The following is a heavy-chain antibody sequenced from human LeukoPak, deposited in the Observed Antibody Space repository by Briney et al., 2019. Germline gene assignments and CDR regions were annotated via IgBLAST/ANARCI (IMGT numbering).Heavy chain of an antibody. CDR1: GGTFSSDT. CDR3: AILLGDYGTFDY. D-gene: IGHD4-17*01. Sequence: GSSVKVSCKXSGGTFSSDTISWVRQAPGQGLEWMGRIIPILGIANYAQKFQGRVTITADKSTSTAYMELSSLRSEDTAVYYCAILLGDYGTFDYWGQGTLVTVSS. J-gene: IGHJ4*02. CDR2: IIPILGIA. V-gene: IGHV1-69*02.